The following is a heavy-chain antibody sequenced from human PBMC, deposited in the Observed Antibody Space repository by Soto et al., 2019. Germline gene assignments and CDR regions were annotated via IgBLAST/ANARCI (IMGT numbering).Heavy chain of an antibody. CDR1: GGSISSYN. Sequence: SETLALTYTVSGGSISSYNWSWIRQPAGKGLEWIGRIYTSGSTNYNPSLKSRVSISADTSKKQFSLNLTSVTAADTAVYYCARGECSSNYGFTRWALDIWGQGTVVTVSS. CDR3: ARGECSSNYGFTRWALDI. V-gene: IGHV4-4*07. J-gene: IGHJ3*02. D-gene: IGHD2-2*01. CDR2: IYTSGST.